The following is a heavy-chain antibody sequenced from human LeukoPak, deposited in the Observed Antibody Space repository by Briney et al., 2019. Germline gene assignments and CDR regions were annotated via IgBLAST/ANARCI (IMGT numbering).Heavy chain of an antibody. Sequence: SETLSLTCAVSGVSLHDYYWSCLRQTPGKGLEWIGEINHSGYTNDSPSLKSRVTLSIDTSRKQFSLNLRSVTVADTGIYYCTRMTAGHDYWGQGTLVTVSS. D-gene: IGHD2-21*02. J-gene: IGHJ4*02. CDR3: TRMTAGHDY. V-gene: IGHV4-34*01. CDR1: GVSLHDYY. CDR2: INHSGYT.